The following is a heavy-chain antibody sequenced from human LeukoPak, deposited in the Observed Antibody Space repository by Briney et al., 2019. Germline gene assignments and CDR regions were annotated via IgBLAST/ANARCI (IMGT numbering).Heavy chain of an antibody. Sequence: GESLKISCKGSGYSFTSYWIGWVRQMPGKGLEWMGIIYPGDSDTRYSPSFQGQVTISADKSISTAYLQWSSLKASDTAMYYCARPYYYDSSGHYHFDYWGQGTLVTVSS. CDR3: ARPYYYDSSGHYHFDY. CDR2: IYPGDSDT. J-gene: IGHJ4*02. CDR1: GYSFTSYW. V-gene: IGHV5-51*01. D-gene: IGHD3-22*01.